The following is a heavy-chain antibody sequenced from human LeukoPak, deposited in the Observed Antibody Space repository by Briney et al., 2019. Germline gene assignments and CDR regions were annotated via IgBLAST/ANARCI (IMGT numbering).Heavy chain of an antibody. CDR1: GFTLTNYF. V-gene: IGHV1-46*01. CDR2: IHPGGGGT. Sequence: ASVKVSCKASGFTLTNYFMHWMRHAPGQGLEWMGAIHPGGGGTSYAQNLQGRVTMTRDTSTSTIFMQLTGLRYDDTAVYYCVREGGDSCSGGICFRFDPWGQGTLVTVSS. D-gene: IGHD2-15*01. CDR3: VREGGDSCSGGICFRFDP. J-gene: IGHJ5*02.